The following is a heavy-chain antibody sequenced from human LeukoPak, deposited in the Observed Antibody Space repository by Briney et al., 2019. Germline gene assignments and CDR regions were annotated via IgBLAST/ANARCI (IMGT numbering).Heavy chain of an antibody. J-gene: IGHJ4*02. Sequence: GGSLRLSCAASGLTFSSYAMSWVRQAPGKGLEWVSAISGSGGSTYYADSVKGRFTISRDNSKNTLYLQMNSLRAEDTDVYYCAKDLGRVRGVPYFDYWGQGTLVTVSS. CDR3: AKDLGRVRGVPYFDY. CDR2: ISGSGGST. CDR1: GLTFSSYA. D-gene: IGHD3-10*01. V-gene: IGHV3-23*01.